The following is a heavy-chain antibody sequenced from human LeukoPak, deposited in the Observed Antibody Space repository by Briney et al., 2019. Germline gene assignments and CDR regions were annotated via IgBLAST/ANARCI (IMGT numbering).Heavy chain of an antibody. CDR2: IKQDGSEK. V-gene: IGHV3-7*01. D-gene: IGHD5-18*01. J-gene: IGHJ5*02. CDR1: GFTFSSYW. CDR3: ARDRQLDP. Sequence: PGGSLRLSCAVSGFTFSSYWMSWVRQAPGKGLELVANIKQDGSEKYYVDSVKGRFTISRDNAKNSLYLQMNSLRAEDTAVYYCARDRQLDPWGQGTLVTVSS.